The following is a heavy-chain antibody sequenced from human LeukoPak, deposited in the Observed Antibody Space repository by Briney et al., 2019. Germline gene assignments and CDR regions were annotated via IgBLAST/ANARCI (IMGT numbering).Heavy chain of an antibody. V-gene: IGHV3-21*01. D-gene: IGHD1-26*01. CDR1: GFTSSSYS. CDR3: ARDSLMIVGATQGAFDI. J-gene: IGHJ3*02. CDR2: ISSSSSYI. Sequence: GGSLRLSCAASGFTSSSYSMNWVRQAPGKGLEWVSSISSSSSYIYYADSVKGRFTISRDNAKNSLYLQMNSLRAEDTAVYYCARDSLMIVGATQGAFDIWGQGTMVTVSS.